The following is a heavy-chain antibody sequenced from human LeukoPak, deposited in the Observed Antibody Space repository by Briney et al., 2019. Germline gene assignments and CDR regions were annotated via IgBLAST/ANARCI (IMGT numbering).Heavy chain of an antibody. CDR3: ARTIYYYESTSYFSDAFDV. Sequence: GGSLRLSCAASGFTFSSYSMNWVRQAPGKGLDWVSSISPTSAYIYYQDSVKGRFTISRDDAKNSLYLEMDSLRAEDTAVYYCARTIYYYESTSYFSDAFDVWGQGTMVTVSS. J-gene: IGHJ3*01. V-gene: IGHV3-21*01. CDR1: GFTFSSYS. D-gene: IGHD3-22*01. CDR2: ISPTSAYI.